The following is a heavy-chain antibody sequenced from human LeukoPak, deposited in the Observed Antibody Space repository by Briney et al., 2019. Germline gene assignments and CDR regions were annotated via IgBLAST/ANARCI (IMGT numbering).Heavy chain of an antibody. Sequence: SVKVSCKASGGTFSSYAISWVRQAPGQGLEWMGGIIPIFGTANYAQKFQGRVTITADESTSTAYMELSSLRSEDTAVYYCARSGARGYSYGYGFDYWGQGTLVTVSS. CDR2: IIPIFGTA. CDR1: GGTFSSYA. V-gene: IGHV1-69*13. CDR3: ARSGARGYSYGYGFDY. J-gene: IGHJ4*02. D-gene: IGHD5-18*01.